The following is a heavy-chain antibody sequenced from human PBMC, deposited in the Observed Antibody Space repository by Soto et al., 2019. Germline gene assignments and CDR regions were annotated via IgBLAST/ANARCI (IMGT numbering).Heavy chain of an antibody. V-gene: IGHV3-64*02. CDR2: ISRSGDRT. CDR3: ARARCSSGQGYYLDY. D-gene: IGHD2-15*01. Sequence: EVQLVESGEGLVQPGGSLRLSCAASGFTFSSYNIHWIRQAPGKGLEFVSAISRSGDRTYYADSVKGRFTITRDNSKNTVWLQMGSLRSEDMAVYYCARARCSSGQGYYLDYWGRGALVSVSS. J-gene: IGHJ4*02. CDR1: GFTFSSYN.